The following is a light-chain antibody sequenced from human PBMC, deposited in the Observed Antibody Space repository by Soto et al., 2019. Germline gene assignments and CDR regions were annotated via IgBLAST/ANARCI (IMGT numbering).Light chain of an antibody. Sequence: QSALTQPASVSGSPGQSITISCTGTSSDVGGYNYVSWYQQYPGKAPKLMIYDVSNRPSGVSNRFSGSKSGNTASLTISGLQAEVEADYYCSSYTSSSPYVFGTGTKLTVL. J-gene: IGLJ1*01. CDR1: SSDVGGYNY. CDR3: SSYTSSSPYV. V-gene: IGLV2-14*01. CDR2: DVS.